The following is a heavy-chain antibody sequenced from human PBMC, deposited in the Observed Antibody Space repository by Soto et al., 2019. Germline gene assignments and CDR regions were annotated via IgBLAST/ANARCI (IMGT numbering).Heavy chain of an antibody. Sequence: GASVKVSCKASGYTFTDYGISWVRQAPGQGLEWMGWISGYNGNTKYAQKFQGRVTMTTDTPTNTAYMELRSLRSDDTAVYYCARHAIIPKLLYGMDVWGQGTTVTVSS. CDR1: GYTFTDYG. V-gene: IGHV1-18*04. CDR3: ARHAIIPKLLYGMDV. D-gene: IGHD2-15*01. CDR2: ISGYNGNT. J-gene: IGHJ6*02.